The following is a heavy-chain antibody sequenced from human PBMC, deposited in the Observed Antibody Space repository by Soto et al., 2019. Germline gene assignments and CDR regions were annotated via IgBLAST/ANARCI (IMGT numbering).Heavy chain of an antibody. D-gene: IGHD6-19*01. CDR3: AADQSSGWEHEFDY. V-gene: IGHV1-24*01. Sequence: ASVKVSCKVSGYTLTELSMHCVRQAPGKGHERMGGFDPVDGETIYAQKFQGRVTMTEDTSTDTAYMELSSLRSEDTAVYYCAADQSSGWEHEFDYWGQGTLVTDSS. J-gene: IGHJ4*02. CDR2: FDPVDGET. CDR1: GYTLTELS.